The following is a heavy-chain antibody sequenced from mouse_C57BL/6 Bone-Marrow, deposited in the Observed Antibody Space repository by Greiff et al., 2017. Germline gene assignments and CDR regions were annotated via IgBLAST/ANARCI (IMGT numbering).Heavy chain of an antibody. CDR3: ARREAY. J-gene: IGHJ3*01. Sequence: EVKVVESGGDLVKPGGSLKLSCAASGFTFSSYGMSWVRQTPDKRLEWVATISSGGSYTYYPDSVKGRFTISRDNAKNTLYLQMSSLKSEDTAMYYCARREAYWGQGTLVTVSA. CDR1: GFTFSSYG. V-gene: IGHV5-6*02. CDR2: ISSGGSYT.